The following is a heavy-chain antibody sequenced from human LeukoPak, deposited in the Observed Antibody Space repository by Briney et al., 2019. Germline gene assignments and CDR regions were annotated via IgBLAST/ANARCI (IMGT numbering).Heavy chain of an antibody. V-gene: IGHV4-59*01. Sequence: PSETLSLTCTVSGGSISSYYWSWIRQPPGKGLEWIGYVHYSGSTNYNPSLKSRVTISVDTSKNQFSLKLSSVTTADTAVYYCARVGYGVGYYYYYMDVWGKGTTVTVSS. CDR3: ARVGYGVGYYYYYMDV. CDR1: GGSISSYY. CDR2: VHYSGST. D-gene: IGHD4-17*01. J-gene: IGHJ6*03.